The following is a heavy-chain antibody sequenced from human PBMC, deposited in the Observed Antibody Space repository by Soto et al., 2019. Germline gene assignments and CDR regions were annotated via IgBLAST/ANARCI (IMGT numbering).Heavy chain of an antibody. Sequence: QVQLVESGGGVVQPGRSLRLSCAVFGFTFSSYGMHWVRQAPGKGLEWVAVISDDGGNNYYADSVKGRFTISRDNSKNTRNMQMNLLIVGDTAVYYCVPAGSLFETIDYRVQGTMVTVS. CDR3: VPAGSLFETIDY. V-gene: IGHV3-30*03. CDR1: GFTFSSYG. D-gene: IGHD1-7*01. CDR2: ISDDGGNN. J-gene: IGHJ4*02.